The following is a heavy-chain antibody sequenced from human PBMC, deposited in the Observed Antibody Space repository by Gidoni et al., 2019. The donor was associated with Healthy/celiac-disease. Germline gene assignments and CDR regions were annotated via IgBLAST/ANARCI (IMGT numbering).Heavy chain of an antibody. Sequence: QVKLVQSGAEVKEPGASVQVSCKASGYTCTSYGISWVRQAPGQGLEWMGWISAYHGNTNYAQKLQCRGTMTTDTSTSTAYMELRSLRSDDTAVYYCARGGGTMVQGAPGNFDYWGQGTLVTVSS. D-gene: IGHD3-10*01. V-gene: IGHV1-18*01. CDR1: GYTCTSYG. CDR2: ISAYHGNT. CDR3: ARGGGTMVQGAPGNFDY. J-gene: IGHJ4*02.